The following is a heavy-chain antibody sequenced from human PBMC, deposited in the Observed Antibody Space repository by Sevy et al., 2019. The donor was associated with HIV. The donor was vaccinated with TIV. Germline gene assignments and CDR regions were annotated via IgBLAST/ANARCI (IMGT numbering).Heavy chain of an antibody. CDR3: AKEGYYYDSRSSDWFDP. CDR1: GFNFSPYA. Sequence: GGSLRLSCAASGFNFSPYAMHWVRQGPGKGLEWVATVSSDGTTRSYVDSIKGRFSLSRDNSKNTLYLQMNNLTPEDTPVYYCAKEGYYYDSRSSDWFDPWGPGALVTVSS. D-gene: IGHD3-22*01. V-gene: IGHV3-30*18. CDR2: VSSDGTTR. J-gene: IGHJ5*02.